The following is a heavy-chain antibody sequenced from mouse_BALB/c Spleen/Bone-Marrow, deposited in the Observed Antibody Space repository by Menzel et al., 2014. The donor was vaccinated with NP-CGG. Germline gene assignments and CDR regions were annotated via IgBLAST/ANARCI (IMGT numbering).Heavy chain of an antibody. CDR1: GFNIKDTY. J-gene: IGHJ3*01. V-gene: IGHV14-3*02. D-gene: IGHD1-1*01. CDR2: IDPANGNT. CDR3: AMHYYGSSLFAY. Sequence: EVQLQQSGAELVKPGASVKLSCTASGFNIKDTYMHWVKQRPEQGLEWIGRIDPANGNTRYDPKFQGKATITADTSSNTAYLQLSSLTSEDTAVYYCAMHYYGSSLFAYWGQGTLVTVSA.